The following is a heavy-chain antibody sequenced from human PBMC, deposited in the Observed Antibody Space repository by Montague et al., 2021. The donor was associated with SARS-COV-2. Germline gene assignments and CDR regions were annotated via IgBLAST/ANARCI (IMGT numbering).Heavy chain of an antibody. CDR1: GFTFSGYE. Sequence: SLRLSCAASGFTFSGYEMNLLRQAPGKGLEWVSYISSSGSTIYYADSVKGRFTISRDNAKNSLYPQMNSLRAEDTAVYYCAREKARITIFGAPRGYMDVWGKGTTVTVSS. J-gene: IGHJ6*03. CDR3: AREKARITIFGAPRGYMDV. D-gene: IGHD3-3*01. CDR2: ISSSGSTI. V-gene: IGHV3-48*03.